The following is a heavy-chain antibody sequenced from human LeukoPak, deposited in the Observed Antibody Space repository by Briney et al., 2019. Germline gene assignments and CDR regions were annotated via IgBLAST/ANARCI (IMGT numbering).Heavy chain of an antibody. Sequence: GGSLRLSCAASGFTFSSYAMHWVRQAPGKGLQWVAVISYDGSNKYYADSVKGRLTISRDNSKNTLYLQMNSLRPEDTAVYYCAREHCSGGSCYGVDNWGQGTLVTVSS. CDR3: AREHCSGGSCYGVDN. D-gene: IGHD2-15*01. V-gene: IGHV3-30-3*01. CDR2: ISYDGSNK. CDR1: GFTFSSYA. J-gene: IGHJ4*02.